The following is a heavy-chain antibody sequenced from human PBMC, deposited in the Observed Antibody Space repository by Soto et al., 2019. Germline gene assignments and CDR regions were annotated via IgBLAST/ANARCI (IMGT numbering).Heavy chain of an antibody. Sequence: QVQLVQSGTEVKKPGSSVKVSCKASGGTFISYTFNWVRQAPGQGLEWMGEILPIFGTTNYAQKFQGRVAFTADAATATGYMELSSLRSEDTALYYCASRGGHDALDLWGLGTRIIVSS. D-gene: IGHD5-12*01. CDR3: ASRGGHDALDL. CDR2: ILPIFGTT. CDR1: GGTFISYT. V-gene: IGHV1-69*01. J-gene: IGHJ3*01.